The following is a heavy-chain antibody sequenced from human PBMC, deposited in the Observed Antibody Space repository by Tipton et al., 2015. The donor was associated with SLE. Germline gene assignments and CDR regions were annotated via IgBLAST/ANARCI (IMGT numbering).Heavy chain of an antibody. CDR1: GYTFTSYA. D-gene: IGHD3-3*01. J-gene: IGHJ3*02. CDR3: ARENTIFAFDI. Sequence: QSGPEVKKPGASVKVSCKASGYTFTSYAISWVRQAPGQGLEWVRRIIPIFGTANYAQKFQGRVTITADESTSTTYMELSSLRSEDTAVYYCARENTIFAFDIWGQGTMVTVSS. CDR2: IIPIFGTA. V-gene: IGHV1-69*13.